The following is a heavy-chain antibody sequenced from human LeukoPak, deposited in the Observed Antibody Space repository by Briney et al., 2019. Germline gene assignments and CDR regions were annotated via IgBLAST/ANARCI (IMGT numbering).Heavy chain of an antibody. CDR1: GFTIDDYG. V-gene: IGHV3-21*01. D-gene: IGHD5-24*01. Sequence: GGSLRLSCAASGFTIDDYGMSWVRQAPGKGLEWVSSISSSSSYIYYADSVKGRFTISRDNAKNSLYLQMNSLRAEDTAVYYCARDYRWLPFDYWGQGTLVTVSS. J-gene: IGHJ4*02. CDR2: ISSSSSYI. CDR3: ARDYRWLPFDY.